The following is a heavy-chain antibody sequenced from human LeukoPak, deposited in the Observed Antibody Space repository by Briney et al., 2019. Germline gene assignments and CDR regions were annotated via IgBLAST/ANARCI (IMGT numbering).Heavy chain of an antibody. CDR3: AEGSTDYDSSNYYLGY. V-gene: IGHV3-43*01. CDR2: IGWDGSST. J-gene: IGHJ4*02. CDR1: GFTFDDYT. D-gene: IGHD3-22*01. Sequence: GGSLRLSCAASGFTFDDYTMHWVRQVPGKGLEWVSLIGWDGSSTSYADSMKGRFTISRDNSKNSLYLQMNSLRTEDTALYYCAEGSTDYDSSNYYLGYWGQGTLVTVSS.